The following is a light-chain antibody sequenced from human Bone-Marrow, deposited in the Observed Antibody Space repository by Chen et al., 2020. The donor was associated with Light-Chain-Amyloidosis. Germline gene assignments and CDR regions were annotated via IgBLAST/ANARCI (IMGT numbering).Light chain of an antibody. CDR1: QSVSSN. CDR3: QQYNNWPMYT. V-gene: IGKV3-15*01. CDR2: GAY. J-gene: IGKJ2*01. Sequence: VMTQSPAPLSVSPGERATLSCRASQSVSSNLAWYQQKPGQAPRLLIYGAYTRATGIPARFSGSGSGTEFNLTISSLQSEDFAVYYCQQYNNWPMYTFGQGTKLEIK.